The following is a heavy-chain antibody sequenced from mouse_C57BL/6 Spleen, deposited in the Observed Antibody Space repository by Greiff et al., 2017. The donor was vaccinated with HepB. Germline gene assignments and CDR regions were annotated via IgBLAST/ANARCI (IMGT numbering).Heavy chain of an antibody. Sequence: VQLQESGAELVRPGTSVKVSCKASGYAFTNYLIEWVKQRPGQGLEWIGVINPGSGGTNYNEKFKGKATLTADKSSSTAYMQLSSLTSEDSAVYFCAREPYGYERGYAMDYWGQGTSVTVSS. D-gene: IGHD2-2*01. CDR1: GYAFTNYL. CDR2: INPGSGGT. V-gene: IGHV1-54*01. CDR3: AREPYGYERGYAMDY. J-gene: IGHJ4*01.